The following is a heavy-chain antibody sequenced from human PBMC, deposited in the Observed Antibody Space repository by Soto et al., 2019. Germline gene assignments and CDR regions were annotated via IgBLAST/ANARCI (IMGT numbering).Heavy chain of an antibody. J-gene: IGHJ4*02. CDR3: ASRRGFGTYYFDF. CDR2: VSYDGSNK. D-gene: IGHD1-7*01. CDR1: GFTFSSYA. V-gene: IGHV3-30-3*01. Sequence: QVQLVESGGGVVQPGRTLRLSCAASGFTFSSYAAHWVRQAPGKGLEWVALVSYDGSNKYYADSVKGRFIISRDNSKNPLYLQMNSLRADDTAVYYCASRRGFGTYYFDFWGQGTLVTVSS.